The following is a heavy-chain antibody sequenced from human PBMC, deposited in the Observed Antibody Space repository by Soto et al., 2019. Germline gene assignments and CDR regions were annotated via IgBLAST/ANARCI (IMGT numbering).Heavy chain of an antibody. CDR1: GFTFSSYG. D-gene: IGHD3-3*01. J-gene: IGHJ4*02. CDR3: AKEYDFWSTGYFDY. CDR2: ISYDGSNK. V-gene: IGHV3-30*18. Sequence: QVQLVESGGGVVQPGRSPRLSCAASGFTFSSYGMHWVRQAPGKGLEWVAVISYDGSNKYYADSVKGRFTISRDNSKNTLYLQMNSLRAEDTAVYYCAKEYDFWSTGYFDYWGQGTLVTVSS.